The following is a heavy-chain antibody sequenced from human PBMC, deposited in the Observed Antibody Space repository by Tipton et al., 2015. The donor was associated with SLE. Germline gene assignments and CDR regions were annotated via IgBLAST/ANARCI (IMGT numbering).Heavy chain of an antibody. Sequence: LRLSCAVSGGSISSGGYSWSWIRQPPGKGLELIGYIYHSGSTYYNPSLKSRVTISVDRSKNQFSLKLSSVTAADTAVYYCARSVMITFGGVIVIFYFDYWGQGTLVTVSS. D-gene: IGHD3-16*02. CDR2: IYHSGST. J-gene: IGHJ4*02. CDR1: GGSISSGGYS. CDR3: ARSVMITFGGVIVIFYFDY. V-gene: IGHV4-30-2*01.